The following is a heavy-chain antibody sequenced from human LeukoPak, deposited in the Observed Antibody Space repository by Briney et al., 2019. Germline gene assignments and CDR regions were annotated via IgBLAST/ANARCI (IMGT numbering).Heavy chain of an antibody. J-gene: IGHJ4*02. CDR1: GASISGRGYY. Sequence: SETLSLTCTVSGASISGRGYYWGWIRQPPGKGLEWIGSIYSSGSTYYNASLQSRVTIPIETSKNQLSLRLNSVTAADTAMYYCAKSGGYGLIDYWGQGTLVTVSS. CDR2: IYSSGST. CDR3: AKSGGYGLIDY. D-gene: IGHD1-26*01. V-gene: IGHV4-39*01.